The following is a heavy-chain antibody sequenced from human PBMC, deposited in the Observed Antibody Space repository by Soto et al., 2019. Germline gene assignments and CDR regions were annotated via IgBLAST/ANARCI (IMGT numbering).Heavy chain of an antibody. D-gene: IGHD6-6*01. CDR2: ISGYNGKT. CDR3: ARDWGSISPRGWFDP. V-gene: IGHV1-18*04. CDR1: GYTFSSYS. J-gene: IGHJ5*02. Sequence: QLVQSGAEVKKPGASVKVSCKASGYTFSSYSICWVRQAPGQGLEWVGWISGYNGKTNYLHKLQGRVTMTIDTSTSTGYMELRSLRSDDTAVYYCARDWGSISPRGWFDPWGQGTLVTVSS.